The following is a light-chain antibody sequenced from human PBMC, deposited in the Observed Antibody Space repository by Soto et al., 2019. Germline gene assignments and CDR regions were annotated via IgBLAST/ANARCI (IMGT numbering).Light chain of an antibody. CDR2: GAS. CDR3: QQYGSSSWT. CDR1: QSVSSIY. J-gene: IGKJ1*01. V-gene: IGKV3-20*01. Sequence: EIVLTQSPGTLSLSPGERATLSCRASQSVSSIYLAWYQHKPGQAPRLLIYGASSRATGIPDRFSGSGSGTDFNLNISRLEPEDFAVYYCQQYGSSSWTFGRGTTVEIK.